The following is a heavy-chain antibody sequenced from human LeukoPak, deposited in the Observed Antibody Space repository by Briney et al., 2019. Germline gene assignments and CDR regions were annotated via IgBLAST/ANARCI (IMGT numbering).Heavy chain of an antibody. CDR3: LSGYDLYY. Sequence: GASVTVSFKPSGHTFTPYWMHWVRQAPGQGLEWRGWINPNSGDTNYGQKFQGRVTMTRDTSISTAYMELSRLRSDDTAVYYCLSGYDLYYWGQGTLVTVSS. D-gene: IGHD5-12*01. CDR1: GHTFTPYW. V-gene: IGHV1-2*02. J-gene: IGHJ4*02. CDR2: INPNSGDT.